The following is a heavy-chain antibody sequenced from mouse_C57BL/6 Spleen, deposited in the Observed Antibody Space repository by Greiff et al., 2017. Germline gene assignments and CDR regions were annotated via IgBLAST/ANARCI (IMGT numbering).Heavy chain of an antibody. CDR3: AREGYYGSIGY. J-gene: IGHJ2*01. Sequence: EVQLQQSGPELVKPGASVKMSCKASGYTFTDYNLPWVKQSHGKSLEWIGYINPNNGGTSYNQKFKGKATLTVNKSSSTAYMELRSLTSEDSAVYYCAREGYYGSIGYWGQGTTLTVSS. CDR2: INPNNGGT. D-gene: IGHD1-1*01. CDR1: GYTFTDYN. V-gene: IGHV1-22*01.